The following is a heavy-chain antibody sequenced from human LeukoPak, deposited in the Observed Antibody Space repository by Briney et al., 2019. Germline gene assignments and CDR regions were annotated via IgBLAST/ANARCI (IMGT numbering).Heavy chain of an antibody. CDR3: ARGRSRILSSAGRISDY. D-gene: IGHD6-6*01. CDR1: GFTFSSYW. CDR2: IKQDGSEK. V-gene: IGHV3-7*01. J-gene: IGHJ4*02. Sequence: PGGSLRLSCAASGFTFSSYWMSWVRQAPGKGLEWVANIKQDGSEKYYVDSVKGRFTISRDNAKNSLYLQMNSLRAEDTAVYYCARGRSRILSSAGRISDYWGQGTLVTVSS.